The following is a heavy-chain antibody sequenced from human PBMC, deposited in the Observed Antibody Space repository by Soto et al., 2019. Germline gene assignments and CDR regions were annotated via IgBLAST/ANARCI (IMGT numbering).Heavy chain of an antibody. CDR2: ISYDGSNK. CDR3: ARAAEWEPPSDYGMDV. V-gene: IGHV3-30-3*01. J-gene: IGHJ6*02. D-gene: IGHD1-26*01. CDR1: GFTFSGYA. Sequence: PGGSLRLSCAASGFTFSGYAMHWVRQAPGKGLEWVAVISYDGSNKYYADSVKGRFTISRDNSKNTLYLQMNSLRAEDTAVYYCARAAEWEPPSDYGMDVWGQGTTVTV.